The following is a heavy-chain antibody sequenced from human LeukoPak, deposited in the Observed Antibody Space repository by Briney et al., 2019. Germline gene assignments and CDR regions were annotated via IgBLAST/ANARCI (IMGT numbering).Heavy chain of an antibody. V-gene: IGHV4-30-4*08. CDR1: GGSISSGDYY. J-gene: IGHJ2*01. Sequence: SETLSLTCTVSGGSISSGDYYWSWIRQPPGKGLEWIGYIYYSGSTYYNPSLKSRVTISVDTSKNQFSLKLSSVTAADTAVYYCARGRRYDSSGYTTFGWYFDLWGRGTLVTVSS. CDR3: ARGRRYDSSGYTTFGWYFDL. CDR2: IYYSGST. D-gene: IGHD3-22*01.